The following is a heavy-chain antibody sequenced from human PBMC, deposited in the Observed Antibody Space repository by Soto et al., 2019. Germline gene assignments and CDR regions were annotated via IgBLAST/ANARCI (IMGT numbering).Heavy chain of an antibody. Sequence: GGSLRLSCAASGFTVSSNYMSWVRQAPGKGLEWVSVIYSGGSTYYADSVKGRFTISRDNSKNTLYLQMNSLRAEDTAVYYCARENWGSGFDPWGQGTLVTVSS. V-gene: IGHV3-53*01. D-gene: IGHD7-27*01. CDR2: IYSGGST. J-gene: IGHJ5*02. CDR3: ARENWGSGFDP. CDR1: GFTVSSNY.